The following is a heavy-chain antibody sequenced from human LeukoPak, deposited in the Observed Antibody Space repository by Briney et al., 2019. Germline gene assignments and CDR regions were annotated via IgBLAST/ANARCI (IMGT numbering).Heavy chain of an antibody. Sequence: GGSLRLSCAASGFTFSSYAMSWVRQAAGKGLEWVSAISGSGGSTYYADSGKGRFTISRDNSKNTLYLQMNSLRAEDTAVYYCAKFIVWPRGMDVWGKGTTVTVSS. J-gene: IGHJ6*03. CDR3: AKFIVWPRGMDV. CDR2: ISGSGGST. CDR1: GFTFSSYA. V-gene: IGHV3-23*01. D-gene: IGHD3-10*01.